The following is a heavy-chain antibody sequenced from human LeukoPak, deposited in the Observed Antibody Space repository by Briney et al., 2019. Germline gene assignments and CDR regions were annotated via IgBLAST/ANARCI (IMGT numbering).Heavy chain of an antibody. CDR2: IYYSGSN. J-gene: IGHJ5*02. V-gene: IGHV4-59*01. D-gene: IGHD3-3*01. CDR1: GGSISSYY. CDR3: ARGRFLEWLMSP. Sequence: TSETLSLTCTVSGGSISSYYWSWIRQPPGKGLEWIGYIYYSGSNNYNPSLKSRVTISVDTSKNQFSLKLSSVTAADTAVYYCARGRFLEWLMSPWGQGTLVTVSS.